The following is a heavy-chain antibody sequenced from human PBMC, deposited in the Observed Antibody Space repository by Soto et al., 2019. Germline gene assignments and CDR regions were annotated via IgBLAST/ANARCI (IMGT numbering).Heavy chain of an antibody. CDR3: ARHSVENYGMDV. CDR1: GGSISSSSYY. V-gene: IGHV4-39*01. CDR2: IYYSGST. J-gene: IGHJ6*02. Sequence: SETLSLTCTVSGGSISSSSYYWGWIRQPPGKGLEWIGSIYYSGSTYYNPSLKSRVTLSVDTSKNQFSLKLSSVTAADTAVYYCARHSVENYGMDVWGQGTTVTVSS.